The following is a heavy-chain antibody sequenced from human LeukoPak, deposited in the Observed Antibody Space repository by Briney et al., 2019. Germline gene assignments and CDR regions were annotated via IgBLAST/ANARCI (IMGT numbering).Heavy chain of an antibody. Sequence: GASVKVSCKASGGTFSSYAISWVRQAPGQGLEWMGGIIPILSTTTYAQEFQGRVTITADESTSTAYMELSSLRSEDTALYYCARDGRLPMGGRGNYFDSWGQGTLVIVSS. CDR2: IIPILSTT. D-gene: IGHD1-26*01. J-gene: IGHJ4*02. CDR1: GGTFSSYA. CDR3: ARDGRLPMGGRGNYFDS. V-gene: IGHV1-69*13.